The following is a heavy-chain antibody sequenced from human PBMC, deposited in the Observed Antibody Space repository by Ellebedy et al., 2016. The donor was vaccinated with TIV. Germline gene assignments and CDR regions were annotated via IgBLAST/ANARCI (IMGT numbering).Heavy chain of an antibody. CDR2: IYYSGST. V-gene: IGHV4-39*01. CDR3: ARGNNHDFWSGFPEGFDN. CDR1: GGSISSTNYY. J-gene: IGHJ4*01. Sequence: SETLSLXXTVSGGSISSTNYYWAWIRQPPGKGLEWIGSIYYSGSTYYNPSLKSRVTISVDMSKNQFSLKLRSVTAADTAVYYCARGNNHDFWSGFPEGFDNWGQGTLVTVSS. D-gene: IGHD3-3*01.